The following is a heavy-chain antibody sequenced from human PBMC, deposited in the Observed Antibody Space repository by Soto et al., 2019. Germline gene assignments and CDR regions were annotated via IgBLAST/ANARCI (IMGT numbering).Heavy chain of an antibody. CDR1: GFTFSSSW. D-gene: IGHD6-19*01. CDR3: ARDSGWYGKEY. V-gene: IGHV3-7*01. J-gene: IGHJ4*02. CDR2: IKEDGSEK. Sequence: GGALRISCAASGFTFSSSWINWVRQAPGKGLEWVASIKEDGSEKYSVDSVKGRFTISRDNAKNSLYLQMNSLRVDDTAVYYCARDSGWYGKEYWGQGTLVTVSS.